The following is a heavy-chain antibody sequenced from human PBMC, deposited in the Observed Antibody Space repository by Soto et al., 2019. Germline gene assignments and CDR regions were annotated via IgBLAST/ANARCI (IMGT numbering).Heavy chain of an antibody. J-gene: IGHJ6*02. D-gene: IGHD2-2*02. V-gene: IGHV3-30*18. CDR2: ISYDGSNK. CDR1: GFTFSSYG. CDR3: AKNRVVVTDAIVLYYYYGMDV. Sequence: GGSLRLSCAASGFTFSSYGMHWVRQAPGKGLEWVAVISYDGSNKYYADSVKGRFTISRDNSKNTLYLQMNSLRAEDTAVYYCAKNRVVVTDAIVLYYYYGMDVWGQGTTVTVSS.